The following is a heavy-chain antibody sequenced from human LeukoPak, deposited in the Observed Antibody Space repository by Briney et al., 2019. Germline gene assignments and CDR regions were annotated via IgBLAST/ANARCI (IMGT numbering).Heavy chain of an antibody. V-gene: IGHV3-48*03. CDR1: GFTFSSYE. J-gene: IGHJ6*04. D-gene: IGHD2-2*01. CDR2: ISSSGSTI. Sequence: TGGSLRLSCAASGFTFSSYEMNWVRQAPGKGLEWVSYISSSGSTIYYADSVKGRFTISRDNAKNSLYLQMNSLRAEDTAVYYCVRVSRVYYGMDVWGKGTTVTVSS. CDR3: VRVSRVYYGMDV.